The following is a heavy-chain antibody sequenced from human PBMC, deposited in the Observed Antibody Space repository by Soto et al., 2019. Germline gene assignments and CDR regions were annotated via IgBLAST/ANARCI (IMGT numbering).Heavy chain of an antibody. D-gene: IGHD2-15*01. CDR1: GFTFNNYA. J-gene: IGHJ4*02. V-gene: IGHV3-30*03. Sequence: PGGSLRLSCAASGFTFNNYAIHWVRQAPGKGLEWVAVIANDGRDKRYADPVKGRFTVSRDNSKNTMNLQMNSLRADDTGVYYCARDLKVGPATYYFDYWGQGALVTVSS. CDR3: ARDLKVGPATYYFDY. CDR2: IANDGRDK.